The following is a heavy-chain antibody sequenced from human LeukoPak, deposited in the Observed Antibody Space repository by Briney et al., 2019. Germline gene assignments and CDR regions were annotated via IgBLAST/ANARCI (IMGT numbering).Heavy chain of an antibody. CDR3: ATYCSSTSCYVYFDC. D-gene: IGHD2-2*01. J-gene: IGHJ4*02. CDR1: GGTFSSYA. V-gene: IGHV1-69*06. CDR2: IIPIFGTA. Sequence: ASVKVSCKASGGTFSSYAISWVRQAPGQGLEWMGGIIPIFGTANYAQEFQGRVTITADKSTSTAYMELSSLRSEDTAVYYCATYCSSTSCYVYFDCWGQGTLVTVSS.